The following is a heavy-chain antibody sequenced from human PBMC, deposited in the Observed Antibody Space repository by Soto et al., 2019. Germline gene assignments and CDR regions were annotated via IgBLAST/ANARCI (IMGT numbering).Heavy chain of an antibody. D-gene: IGHD3-9*01. CDR3: ARDHYVYDILTGYGYYYGMDV. CDR2: IYYGGST. J-gene: IGHJ6*02. V-gene: IGHV4-59*12. Sequence: SETLSLTCTVSGGYISSYYWSWIRQPPGKGLEWIGYIYYGGSTNYNPSLKSRVTISVDRSKNQFSLKLSSVTAADTAVYYCARDHYVYDILTGYGYYYGMDVWGQGTTVTVSS. CDR1: GGYISSYY.